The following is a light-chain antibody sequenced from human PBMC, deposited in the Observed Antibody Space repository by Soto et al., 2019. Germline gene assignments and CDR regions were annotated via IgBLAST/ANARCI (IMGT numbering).Light chain of an antibody. V-gene: IGLV2-14*01. CDR3: SSYTSSSTLYV. Sequence: QSALTQPASVSGSPGQSITISCAGTSCDIGGYNYVSWYQQHPGKAPKVMIYEVSNRPSGVSNRFSGSKSGNTASLTISGLQAEDEADYYCSSYTSSSTLYVFGSGTKLTVL. J-gene: IGLJ1*01. CDR1: SCDIGGYNY. CDR2: EVS.